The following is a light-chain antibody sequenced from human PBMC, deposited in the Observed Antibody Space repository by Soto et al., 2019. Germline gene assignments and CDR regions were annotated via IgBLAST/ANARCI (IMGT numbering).Light chain of an antibody. CDR3: QQYDYVPLT. CDR2: DGS. J-gene: IGKJ4*01. CDR1: QSIRNY. Sequence: DIQMTQSPPSLSASVGDSVTITCQATQSIRNYLNWYQHKPGRAPKLLIYDGSSLQTGVPSRFSGSGSGTDFTLIITDLQSEDAATYYCQQYDYVPLTFGGGTKVEI. V-gene: IGKV1-33*01.